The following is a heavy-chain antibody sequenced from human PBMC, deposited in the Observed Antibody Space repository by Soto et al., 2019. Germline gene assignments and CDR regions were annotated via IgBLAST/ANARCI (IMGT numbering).Heavy chain of an antibody. CDR3: TTEEMATKIDY. V-gene: IGHV3-15*07. J-gene: IGHJ4*02. CDR1: GFTFSNAW. CDR2: IKSKTDGGTT. Sequence: EVQLVESGGGLVKPGGSLRLSCAASGFTFSNAWMNWVRQAPGKGLEWVVRIKSKTDGGTTDYAAPVKGRFTISRDDSKNTLYLQMNSLKTEDTAVYYCTTEEMATKIDYWGQGTLVTVSS. D-gene: IGHD5-12*01.